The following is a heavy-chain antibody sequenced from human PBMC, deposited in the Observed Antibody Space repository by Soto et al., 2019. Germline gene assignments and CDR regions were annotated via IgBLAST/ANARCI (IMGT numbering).Heavy chain of an antibody. CDR2: IYHSGST. CDR3: ARHTGYSSGWYMGTDWFDP. V-gene: IGHV4-4*02. D-gene: IGHD6-19*01. CDR1: GGSISSSNW. Sequence: PSETLSLTCAVSGGSISSSNWWSWVRQPPGKGLEWIGEIYHSGSTNYNPSLTSRVTISVDKSKNQFSLKLSSVTAADTAVYYCARHTGYSSGWYMGTDWFDPWGQGTLVTVSS. J-gene: IGHJ5*02.